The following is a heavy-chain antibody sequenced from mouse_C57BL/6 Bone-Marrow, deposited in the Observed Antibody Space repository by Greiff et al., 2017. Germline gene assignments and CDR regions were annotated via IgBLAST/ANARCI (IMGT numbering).Heavy chain of an antibody. J-gene: IGHJ2*01. CDR2: ISSGGSYT. CDR3: ARHGGLDY. D-gene: IGHD1-1*02. CDR1: GFTFSSYG. Sequence: EVKLVESGGDLVKPGGSLKLSCAASGFTFSSYGMSWVRQTPDKRLEWVATISSGGSYTYYPDSVKGRFTISRDNAKNTLYLQMSSLKSEDTAMYYYARHGGLDYWGQGTTLTVSS. V-gene: IGHV5-6*01.